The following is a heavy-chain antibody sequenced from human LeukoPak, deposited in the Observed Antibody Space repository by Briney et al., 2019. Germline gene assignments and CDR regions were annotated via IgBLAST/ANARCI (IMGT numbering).Heavy chain of an antibody. Sequence: SETPSLTCSVSDDSITMYYWTWIRQPPGKGLEWIGYVDHTGSTNFNPSLNGRVSISRDTTKNLFSLRLRSVTAADTAVYFCARGRVSSGTWYSTYYYYFYMDVWGKGTTVTVSS. J-gene: IGHJ6*03. D-gene: IGHD1-1*01. V-gene: IGHV4-59*01. CDR1: DDSITMYY. CDR3: ARGRVSSGTWYSTYYYYFYMDV. CDR2: VDHTGST.